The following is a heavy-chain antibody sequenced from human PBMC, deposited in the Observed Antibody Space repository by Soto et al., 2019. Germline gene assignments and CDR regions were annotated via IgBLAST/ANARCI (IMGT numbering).Heavy chain of an antibody. V-gene: IGHV3-30*03. Sequence: GVSLRLSCAASGFTFSSYGMHWVRQAPGKGLEWVAFISYDESNKYCADSVKGRFTISRDNSKNTLYLQMNSLRAEDTAVYYCDRDSPTTIRSYGSGLYYYVMDVWGQGTTVTVS. CDR2: ISYDESNK. CDR3: DRDSPTTIRSYGSGLYYYVMDV. D-gene: IGHD5-18*01. J-gene: IGHJ6*02. CDR1: GFTFSSYG.